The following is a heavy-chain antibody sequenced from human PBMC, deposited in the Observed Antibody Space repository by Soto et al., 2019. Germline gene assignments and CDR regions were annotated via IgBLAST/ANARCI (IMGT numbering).Heavy chain of an antibody. J-gene: IGHJ4*02. CDR1: GGSISSYY. CDR3: ARHNYGSGSTYFDY. Sequence: PSETLSLTCTVSGGSISSYYWSWIRKPPGKGLEWIGYIYYSGSTNYNPSLKSRVTISVDTSKNQFSLKLNSMTAADTAVYYCARHNYGSGSTYFDYWGQGTLVPVSS. V-gene: IGHV4-59*08. CDR2: IYYSGST. D-gene: IGHD3-10*01.